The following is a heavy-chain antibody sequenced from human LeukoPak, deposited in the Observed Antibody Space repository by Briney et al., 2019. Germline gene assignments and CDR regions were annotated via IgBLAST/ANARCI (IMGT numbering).Heavy chain of an antibody. CDR1: GFTFSSYG. Sequence: PGRSLRLSCAASGFTFSSYGMHWVRQAPGKGLEWVAVIWYDGSNKYYADSVEGRFTISRDNSKNTLYLQMNSLRAEDTAVYYCACYYDSSGSPYYFDYWGQGTLVTVSS. D-gene: IGHD3-22*01. V-gene: IGHV3-33*01. CDR3: ACYYDSSGSPYYFDY. CDR2: IWYDGSNK. J-gene: IGHJ4*02.